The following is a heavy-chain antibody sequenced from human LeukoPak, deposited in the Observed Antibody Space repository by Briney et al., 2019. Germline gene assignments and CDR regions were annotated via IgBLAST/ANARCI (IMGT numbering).Heavy chain of an antibody. D-gene: IGHD4-17*01. CDR3: AKVLFYGDYDFDY. V-gene: IGHV3-30*18. CDR1: GFTFSSYG. CDR2: ISYDGSNK. J-gene: IGHJ4*02. Sequence: PGGSLRLSCAASGFTFSSYGMHWVRQAPGKGLEWVAVISYDGSNKYYADSVKGRFTISRDNSKNTLYLQMNSLRAEDTAVYYCAKVLFYGDYDFDYWGQGTLVTVSS.